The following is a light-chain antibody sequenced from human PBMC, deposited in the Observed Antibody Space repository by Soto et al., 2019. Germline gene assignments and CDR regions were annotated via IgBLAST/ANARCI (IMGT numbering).Light chain of an antibody. V-gene: IGKV1-33*01. CDR2: DAS. Sequence: DIQMTQSPSSLSASVGDRVTITCQASQNINNYLNWYQQKPGRAPKLLIYDASNLEAGVPSRFRGSGSGTDFTFTISSLQPEDFATYYCQQSFSTPTWTFGQGTKVEVK. CDR3: QQSFSTPTWT. CDR1: QNINNY. J-gene: IGKJ1*01.